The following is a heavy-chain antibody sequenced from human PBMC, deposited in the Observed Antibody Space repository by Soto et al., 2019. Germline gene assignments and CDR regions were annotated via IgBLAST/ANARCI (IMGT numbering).Heavy chain of an antibody. D-gene: IGHD2-21*02. J-gene: IGHJ6*02. Sequence: GGSLRLSCAASGFTFDDYTMHWVRQAPGKGLEWVSLISWDGGSTYYADSVKGRFTISRDNSKNSLYLQMNSLRTEDTALYYCAKERGGYGGNSFGYYGMDVWGQGTTVTVSS. CDR2: ISWDGGST. V-gene: IGHV3-43*01. CDR1: GFTFDDYT. CDR3: AKERGGYGGNSFGYYGMDV.